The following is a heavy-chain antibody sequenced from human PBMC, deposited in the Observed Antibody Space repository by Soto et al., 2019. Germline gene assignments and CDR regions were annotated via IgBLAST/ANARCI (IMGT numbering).Heavy chain of an antibody. D-gene: IGHD3-3*01. Sequence: EASVKVSCKASGYTFTSYGISWVRQAPGQGLEWMGWISAYNGNTNYAQKLQGRVTMTTDTSTSTAYMELRSLRSDDTAVYYCARYRATIYDFWSGYSDAFDIWGQGTMVTVSS. CDR1: GYTFTSYG. CDR2: ISAYNGNT. V-gene: IGHV1-18*01. CDR3: ARYRATIYDFWSGYSDAFDI. J-gene: IGHJ3*02.